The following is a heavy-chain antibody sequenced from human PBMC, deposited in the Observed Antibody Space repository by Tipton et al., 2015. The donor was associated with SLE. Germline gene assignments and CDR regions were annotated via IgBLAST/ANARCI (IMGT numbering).Heavy chain of an antibody. Sequence: TLSLTCSVSGGSISSYYWNWIRQPPGKGLEWIGYISYNGSTNYNPSLKSRVTISVDTSKTQFSLKLSSVTAADTAVYYCARQRLQPGGDYFDYWGQGTLVTVSS. V-gene: IGHV4-59*08. CDR1: GGSISSYY. CDR3: ARQRLQPGGDYFDY. J-gene: IGHJ4*02. CDR2: ISYNGST. D-gene: IGHD4-11*01.